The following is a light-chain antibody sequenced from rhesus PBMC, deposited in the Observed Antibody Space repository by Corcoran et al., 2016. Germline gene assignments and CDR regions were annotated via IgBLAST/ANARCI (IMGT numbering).Light chain of an antibody. CDR2: GTS. CDR3: KQYDTRNT. Sequence: EIVMTQSPATLSLSPGERATLSCRASQSVFTSVSWYQQRPHQAPRLLIHGTSNRATGIPDRSSGSGSGTDFTLIISSLEVEIIGIYFCKQYDTRNTFGGGTKVEL. CDR1: QSVFTS. V-gene: IGKV3S9*01. J-gene: IGKJ4*01.